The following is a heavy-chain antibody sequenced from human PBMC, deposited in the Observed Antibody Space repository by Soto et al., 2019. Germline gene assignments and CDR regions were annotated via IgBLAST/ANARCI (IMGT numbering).Heavy chain of an antibody. CDR3: ARGPYYDPAGLGY. D-gene: IGHD3-22*01. J-gene: IGHJ4*02. V-gene: IGHV4-30-2*01. CDR2: IHHSGST. Sequence: SWIRQPPGKGLEWIGYIHHSGSTYYNPSLKSRVTISVDRSKNQFSLKLSSVTAADTAVYYCARGPYYDPAGLGYWGQGTLVTVSS.